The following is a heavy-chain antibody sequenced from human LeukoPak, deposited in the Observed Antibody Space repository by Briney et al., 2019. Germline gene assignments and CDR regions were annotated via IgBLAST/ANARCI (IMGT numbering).Heavy chain of an antibody. CDR3: ARDLIRWDNWFDT. J-gene: IGHJ5*02. CDR2: ISAYNGNT. Sequence: ASVKVSCKASGYTFTSYGISWVRQAPGQGLEWMGGISAYNGNTNYAQKLQGRGTMTTDTSTSTAYMELRSLRSDDTAVYYCARDLIRWDNWFDTWGQGTLVTVSS. D-gene: IGHD1-26*01. CDR1: GYTFTSYG. V-gene: IGHV1-18*01.